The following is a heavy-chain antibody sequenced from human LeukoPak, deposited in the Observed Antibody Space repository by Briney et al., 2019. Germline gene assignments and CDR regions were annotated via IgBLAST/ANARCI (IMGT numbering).Heavy chain of an antibody. CDR2: INHSGST. CDR1: GGSFSGYY. D-gene: IGHD5-24*01. Sequence: PSETLSLTCAVHGGSFSGYYWSWIRQPPGKGLEWIGEINHSGSTNYNPSLKSRVTISVDTSKNQFSLKLSSVTAADTAVYYCAREIEMATPNPPPFDYWGQGTLVTVSS. J-gene: IGHJ4*02. V-gene: IGHV4-34*01. CDR3: AREIEMATPNPPPFDY.